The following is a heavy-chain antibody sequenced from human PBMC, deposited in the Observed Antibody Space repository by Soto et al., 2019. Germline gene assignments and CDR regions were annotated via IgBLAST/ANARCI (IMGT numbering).Heavy chain of an antibody. Sequence: GESLKISCQFSCYNFTNYWISWLRHMPGKVLEWVGRIDPIDSYTNYSPSFQGHVTISTDKSISTAYLQWSSLKASGTARYFCSRRVGSGYYYCMEVWGQVTTGIVSS. CDR1: CYNFTNYW. CDR2: IDPIDSYT. J-gene: IGHJ6*01. CDR3: SRRVGSGYYYCMEV. V-gene: IGHV5-10-1*01. D-gene: IGHD5-12*01.